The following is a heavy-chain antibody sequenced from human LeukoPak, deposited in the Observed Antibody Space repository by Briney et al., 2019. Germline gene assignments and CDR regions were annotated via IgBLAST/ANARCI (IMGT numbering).Heavy chain of an antibody. CDR2: IYSGGST. CDR3: ARATKYYYDSSGYFLYYFDY. CDR1: GFTVSSNY. J-gene: IGHJ4*02. Sequence: GGSLRLSCAASGFTVSSNYMSWVRQAPGKGLEWVSVIYSGGSTYYADSVKGRFTISRDNSKNTLYLQMNSLRAEDTAVYYCARATKYYYDSSGYFLYYFDYWGQGTLVTVSS. D-gene: IGHD3-22*01. V-gene: IGHV3-66*01.